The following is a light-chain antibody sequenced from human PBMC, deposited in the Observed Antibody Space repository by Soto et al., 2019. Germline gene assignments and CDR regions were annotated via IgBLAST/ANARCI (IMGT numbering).Light chain of an antibody. CDR3: AAWDDSLNGQV. J-gene: IGLJ3*02. CDR2: SNN. Sequence: QSVLTQPPSASGTPGQRVTISCSGSSSNIGSNTVNWYQQLPGTAPKLLIYSNNQRPSGVPYRFSGSKSGTSASLAISGLQSEDEADYYCAAWDDSLNGQVFGGGTKVTVL. V-gene: IGLV1-44*01. CDR1: SSNIGSNT.